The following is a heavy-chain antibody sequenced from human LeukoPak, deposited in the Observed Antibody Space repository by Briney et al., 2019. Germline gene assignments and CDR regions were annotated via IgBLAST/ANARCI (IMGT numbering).Heavy chain of an antibody. J-gene: IGHJ4*02. CDR2: IYSGGST. Sequence: GGSLRLSCAASGFTVSSNYMSWVRQAPGKGLEWVSVIYSGGSTYYADSVKGRFTISRDNSKNTLYLQMNSLRAEDTAVYYCARSTDYGDYEFDYWGQGTLVTVSS. V-gene: IGHV3-53*01. D-gene: IGHD4-17*01. CDR3: ARSTDYGDYEFDY. CDR1: GFTVSSNY.